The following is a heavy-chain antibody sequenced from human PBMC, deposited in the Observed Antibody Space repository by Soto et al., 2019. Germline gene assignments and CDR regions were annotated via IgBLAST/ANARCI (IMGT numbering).Heavy chain of an antibody. Sequence: SETLSLTCAVYGGSFSGYYWSWIRQPPGKGLEWIGEINHSGSTNYNSSLKSRVTISVDTSKNQFSLKLSSVTAADTAVYYCARDGAYYYDSSGYSAFDYWGQGTLVTVSS. J-gene: IGHJ4*02. CDR1: GGSFSGYY. D-gene: IGHD3-22*01. CDR3: ARDGAYYYDSSGYSAFDY. V-gene: IGHV4-34*01. CDR2: INHSGST.